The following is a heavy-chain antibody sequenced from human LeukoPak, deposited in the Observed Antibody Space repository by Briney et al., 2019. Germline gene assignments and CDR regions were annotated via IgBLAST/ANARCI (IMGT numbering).Heavy chain of an antibody. CDR1: GFTFSSYA. V-gene: IGHV3-23*01. D-gene: IGHD3-22*01. J-gene: IGHJ4*02. CDR3: AEAYVPPFFTMMQN. Sequence: GGSLRLSCAASGFTFSSYAMSWVRQAPGKGLEWVSAISGSGGSTYYADSVKGRFTISRDNSKNTLYLQMNSLRAKDTAVYYCAEAYVPPFFTMMQNWGQGTLVTVSS. CDR2: ISGSGGST.